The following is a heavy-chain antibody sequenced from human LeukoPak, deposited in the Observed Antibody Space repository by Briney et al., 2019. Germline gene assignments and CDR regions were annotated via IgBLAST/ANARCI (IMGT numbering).Heavy chain of an antibody. Sequence: PGGSLRLSCAASGFTFSSYGMHWVRQAPGKGLEWVAFIRYDGSNKYYADSVKGRFTISRDNSKNTLYLQMNSLRAEDTAVYYCARPSPYYDIFTGSDRVVYAFDIWGQGTLVTGSS. CDR2: IRYDGSNK. CDR1: GFTFSSYG. CDR3: ARPSPYYDIFTGSDRVVYAFDI. V-gene: IGHV3-30*02. D-gene: IGHD3-9*01. J-gene: IGHJ3*02.